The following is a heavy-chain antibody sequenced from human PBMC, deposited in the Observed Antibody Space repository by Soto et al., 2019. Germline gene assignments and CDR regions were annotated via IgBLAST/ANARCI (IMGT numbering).Heavy chain of an antibody. V-gene: IGHV4-34*01. D-gene: IGHD3-3*01. CDR3: ARGGYYDFWSGIDY. CDR2: INHSGST. J-gene: IGHJ4*02. CDR1: GGSFSGYY. Sequence: SETLSLTCAVYGGSFSGYYWSWIRQPPGKGLEWIGEINHSGSTNYNPSLKSRVTISVDTSKNQFSLKLSSVTAADTAVYYCARGGYYDFWSGIDYWGQGTLVTVS.